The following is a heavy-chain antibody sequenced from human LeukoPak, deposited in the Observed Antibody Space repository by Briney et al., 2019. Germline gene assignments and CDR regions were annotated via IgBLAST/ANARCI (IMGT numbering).Heavy chain of an antibody. CDR2: INPNSGGT. Sequence: ASVKVSCKASGYTFTGYYMHWVRQAPGQGLEWMGWINPNSGGTNYAQKFQGRVTMTRDTSISTAYMELSRLRSGDTAVYYCARDVVTMVRGVIPWFDPWGQGTLVTVSS. CDR3: ARDVVTMVRGVIPWFDP. CDR1: GYTFTGYY. J-gene: IGHJ5*02. D-gene: IGHD3-10*01. V-gene: IGHV1-2*02.